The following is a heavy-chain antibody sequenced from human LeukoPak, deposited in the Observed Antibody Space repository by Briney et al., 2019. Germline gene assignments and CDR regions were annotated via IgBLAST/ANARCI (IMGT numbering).Heavy chain of an antibody. J-gene: IGHJ5*02. CDR1: GGSFSGYY. CDR2: INHSGST. V-gene: IGHV4-34*01. Sequence: PSETLSLTCAVYGGSFSGYYWSWIRQPPGKGLGWIGEINHSGSTNYNPSLKSRVTISVGTSKNQFSLKLSSVTAADTAVYYRARVHNWFDPWGQGTLVTVSS. CDR3: ARVHNWFDP.